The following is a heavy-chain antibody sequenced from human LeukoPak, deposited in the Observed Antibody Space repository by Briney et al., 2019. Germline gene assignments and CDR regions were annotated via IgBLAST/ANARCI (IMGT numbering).Heavy chain of an antibody. Sequence: SETLSLTCAVYGGSFSGYYWSWIRQPPGKGLEWIGEINHSGSTNYNPSLKSRVTISVDTSKNQFSLKLSSVTAADTAVYYCARGRFGRSYYYDSSGYFSQIFDYWGQGTLVTVSS. V-gene: IGHV4-34*01. CDR2: INHSGST. D-gene: IGHD3-22*01. J-gene: IGHJ4*02. CDR3: ARGRFGRSYYYDSSGYFSQIFDY. CDR1: GGSFSGYY.